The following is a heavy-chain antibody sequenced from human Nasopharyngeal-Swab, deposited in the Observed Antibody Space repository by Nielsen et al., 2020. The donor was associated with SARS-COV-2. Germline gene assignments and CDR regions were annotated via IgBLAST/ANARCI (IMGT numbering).Heavy chain of an antibody. Sequence: WIRQPLGKGLEWVSYISSSSSTIYYADSVKGRFTISRDNAKNSLYLQMNSLRAEDTAVYYCARALHIYYYDSSGYFGDAFDIWGQGTMVTVSS. J-gene: IGHJ3*02. V-gene: IGHV3-48*01. CDR3: ARALHIYYYDSSGYFGDAFDI. CDR2: ISSSSSTI. D-gene: IGHD3-22*01.